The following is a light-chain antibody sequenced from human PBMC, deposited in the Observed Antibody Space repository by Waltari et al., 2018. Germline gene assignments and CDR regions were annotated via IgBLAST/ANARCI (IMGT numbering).Light chain of an antibody. Sequence: QSVLTQPPSVSGAPGQSVTISCPGTSSNIGAGFDVHWYQQLPGGAPKLLIYAYSNRPSGVPDRFYGSKSGTSASLAINGIQSEDEADYYCQSYDSRQTAVFGGGTKLTVL. V-gene: IGLV1-40*01. CDR1: SSNIGAGFD. CDR2: AYS. J-gene: IGLJ3*02. CDR3: QSYDSRQTAV.